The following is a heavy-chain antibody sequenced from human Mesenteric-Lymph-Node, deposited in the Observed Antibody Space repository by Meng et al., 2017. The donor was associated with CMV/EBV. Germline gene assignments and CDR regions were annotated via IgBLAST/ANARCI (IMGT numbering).Heavy chain of an antibody. D-gene: IGHD1-26*01. J-gene: IGHJ6*02. V-gene: IGHV3-53*01. Sequence: GGSLRLSCAASGFTVSSNYMSWVRQAPGKGLEWVSVIYSGGSTYYADSVKGRFTISRDNSKNTLYLQMNSLRAEDTAVYYCARDPYSGSYKGQVWGQGTTVTVSS. CDR2: IYSGGST. CDR3: ARDPYSGSYKGQV. CDR1: GFTVSSNY.